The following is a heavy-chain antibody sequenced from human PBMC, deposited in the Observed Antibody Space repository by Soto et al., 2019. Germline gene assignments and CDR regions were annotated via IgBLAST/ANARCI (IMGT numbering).Heavy chain of an antibody. CDR1: GYTFTSYG. D-gene: IGHD3-22*01. Sequence: ASVKVSCKASGYTFTSYGISWVRQAPGQGLEWMGWISAYNGNTNYAQRLQGRVTMTTDTSTSTAYMELRSLRSDDTAVYYCARDHYDSSGYDAFDIWGQGTMVTVSS. J-gene: IGHJ3*02. CDR2: ISAYNGNT. CDR3: ARDHYDSSGYDAFDI. V-gene: IGHV1-18*04.